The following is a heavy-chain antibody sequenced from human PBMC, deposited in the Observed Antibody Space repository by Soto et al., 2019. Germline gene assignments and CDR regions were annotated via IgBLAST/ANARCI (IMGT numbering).Heavy chain of an antibody. Sequence: GGSLRLSCAASGFSFSYAWMSWVRQSPGKGLEWVGRIKTKIEGATTDYAAPVKKRFTVSRDDSRNTLFLQMNSLETEDTAVYYCTADRRGGSGGHYPQFDFWGHGTLVTVSS. CDR1: GFSFSYAW. CDR3: TADRRGGSGGHYPQFDF. V-gene: IGHV3-15*01. CDR2: IKTKIEGATT. D-gene: IGHD3-22*01. J-gene: IGHJ4*01.